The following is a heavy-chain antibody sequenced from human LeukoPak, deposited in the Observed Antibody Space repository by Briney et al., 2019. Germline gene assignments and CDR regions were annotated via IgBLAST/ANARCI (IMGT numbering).Heavy chain of an antibody. CDR3: ASKLGAAFDY. CDR1: GGSFSGYY. J-gene: IGHJ4*02. D-gene: IGHD1-26*01. CDR2: SNHSGST. V-gene: IGHV4-34*01. Sequence: SETLSLTCAVYGGSFSGYYWSLIRQPPGKGLEWIGESNHSGSTNYNPSLKSRVTISVDTSKNQFSLKLSSVTAADTAVYYCASKLGAAFDYWGQGTLVTVSS.